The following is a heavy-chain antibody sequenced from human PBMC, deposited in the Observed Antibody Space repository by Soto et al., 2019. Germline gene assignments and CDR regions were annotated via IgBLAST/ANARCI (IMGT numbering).Heavy chain of an antibody. CDR1: GYTFTGYY. J-gene: IGHJ5*02. V-gene: IGHV1-2*02. CDR2: INPNSGGT. D-gene: IGHD4-4*01. CDR3: ARAAYSTVPTLGPWFDP. Sequence: QVQLVQSGAEVKKPGASVKVSCKASGYTFTGYYMHWVRQAPRQGLEWMGWINPNSGGTNYAQKFQGRVTMTRDTSISTAYMELSRLRSDDTAVYYCARAAYSTVPTLGPWFDPWGQGTLVTASS.